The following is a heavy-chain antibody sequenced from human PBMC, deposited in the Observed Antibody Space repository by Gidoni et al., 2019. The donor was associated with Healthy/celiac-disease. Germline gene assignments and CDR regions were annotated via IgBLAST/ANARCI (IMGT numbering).Heavy chain of an antibody. V-gene: IGHV3-30-3*01. CDR2: ISYDGSNK. CDR1: GFTFSSYA. J-gene: IGHJ4*02. CDR3: ARGEVGATTGWVY. D-gene: IGHD1-26*01. Sequence: QVQLVESGGGVVKPGRSLRLSCAASGFTFSSYAMHWVRQAPGKGLEWVAVISYDGSNKYYADSVKGRFTISRDNSKNTLYLQMNSLRAEDTAVYYCARGEVGATTGWVYWGQGTLVTVSS.